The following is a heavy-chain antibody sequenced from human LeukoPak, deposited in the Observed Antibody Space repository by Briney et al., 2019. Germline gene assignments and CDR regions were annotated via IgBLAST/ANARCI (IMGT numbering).Heavy chain of an antibody. J-gene: IGHJ4*02. V-gene: IGHV4-39*01. D-gene: IGHD2-15*01. CDR1: GGSISSSSYY. CDR2: IYYSGST. CDR3: ARNVDCSGGSCQDY. Sequence: SETLSLTCTVSGGSISSSSYYWGWIRQPPGKGLEWIGSIYYSGSTYYSPSLKSRVTISVDTSKNQFSLKLSSVTAADTAVYYCARNVDCSGGSCQDYWGQGTLVTVSS.